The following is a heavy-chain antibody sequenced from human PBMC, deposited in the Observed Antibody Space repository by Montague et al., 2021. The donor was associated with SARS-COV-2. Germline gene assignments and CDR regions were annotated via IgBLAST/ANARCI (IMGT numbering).Heavy chain of an antibody. Sequence: SETLSLTCAVSGGSFSGFYWSWVRQSPGEGLEWIGEINQSGSINYNPSLKSRVTILVDTSKNQFSLKLNSVTAADTAVYYCARLGEGVVPAPILGVGPYYSYFYMDVWGKGATVTVSS. D-gene: IGHD2-2*02. CDR3: ARLGEGVVPAPILGVGPYYSYFYMDV. J-gene: IGHJ6*03. CDR2: INQSGSI. CDR1: GGSFSGFY. V-gene: IGHV4-34*01.